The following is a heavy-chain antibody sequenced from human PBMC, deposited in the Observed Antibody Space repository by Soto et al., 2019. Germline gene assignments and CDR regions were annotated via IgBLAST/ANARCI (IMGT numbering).Heavy chain of an antibody. D-gene: IGHD3-9*01. CDR3: ARTPSGRYFDWLSPAPDY. CDR1: GGSISSNNW. J-gene: IGHJ4*02. V-gene: IGHV4-4*02. CDR2: ISHSGTT. Sequence: SETLSLTCAVSGGSISSNNWWTWVRQPPGKGLQWIGEISHSGTTNYNPSLKSRVTISVDKSKNQFSLKLSSVTAADTAVYYCARTPSGRYFDWLSPAPDYWGQGTLVTVS.